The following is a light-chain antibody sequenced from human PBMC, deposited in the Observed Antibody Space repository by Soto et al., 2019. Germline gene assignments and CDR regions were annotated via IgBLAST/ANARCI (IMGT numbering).Light chain of an antibody. CDR3: QHYNSYSEA. CDR1: QTISSW. Sequence: DIQMTQSPSTLSGSVGDRVTITCRASQTISSWLAWYQQKPGKAPKLLIYKASTSKSGVPSRFSGSGSGTEFTLTIGSLQPDDFAAYYCQHYNSYSEAFGQGTKVELK. V-gene: IGKV1-5*03. CDR2: KAS. J-gene: IGKJ1*01.